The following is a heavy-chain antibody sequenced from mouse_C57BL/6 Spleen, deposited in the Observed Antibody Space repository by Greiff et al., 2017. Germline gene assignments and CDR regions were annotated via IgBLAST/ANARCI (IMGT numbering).Heavy chain of an antibody. CDR2: IDPEDGDT. V-gene: IGHV14-1*01. J-gene: IGHJ3*01. CDR3: TTGYSNYVEWFAY. CDR1: GFNIKDYY. Sequence: VQLQQSGAELVRPGASVKLSCTASGFNIKDYYMHWVKQRPEQGLEWIGRIDPEDGDTEYAPKFPGKATMTADTSSNTAFLQLSSLTAEDTAFYYCTTGYSNYVEWFAYWGQGTLVTVSA. D-gene: IGHD2-5*01.